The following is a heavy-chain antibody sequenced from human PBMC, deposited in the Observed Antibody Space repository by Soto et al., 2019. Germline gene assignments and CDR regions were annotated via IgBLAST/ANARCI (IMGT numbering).Heavy chain of an antibody. CDR2: INPKSGGT. CDR3: ATDGPYNGSWRPFDY. J-gene: IGHJ4*02. CDR1: GYTFTDYY. D-gene: IGHD1-20*01. V-gene: IGHV1-2*04. Sequence: QVQLVQSGAEVKMPGASVKVSCKASGYTFTDYYIHWVRQAPEQGLEWMGWINPKSGGTNYAQKLQGWVTITRDTSMNNAYMDRYRLTSYEMEVFYCATDGPYNGSWRPFDYRGQGTLVTVSS.